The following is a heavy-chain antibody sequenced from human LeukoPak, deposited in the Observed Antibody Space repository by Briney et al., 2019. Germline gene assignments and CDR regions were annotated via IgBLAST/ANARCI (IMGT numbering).Heavy chain of an antibody. CDR3: ARHIPDDYGGNFARYYYYMDV. CDR1: GGSTSSGSYS. V-gene: IGHV4-30-2*03. J-gene: IGHJ6*03. D-gene: IGHD4-23*01. Sequence: SETLSLTCAVSGGSTSSGSYSWSWIRQPPGKGLEWIGYIYPRGSTYYNPSLKSRVTISVDTSKNQFSLKLSSVTAADTAVYYCARHIPDDYGGNFARYYYYMDVWGKGTTVTVSS. CDR2: IYPRGST.